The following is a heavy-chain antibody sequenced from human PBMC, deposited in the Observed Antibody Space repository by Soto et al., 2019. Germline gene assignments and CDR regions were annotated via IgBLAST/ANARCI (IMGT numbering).Heavy chain of an antibody. D-gene: IGHD3-22*01. V-gene: IGHV3-23*01. CDR1: GFTFSRSA. Sequence: EVQLLESGGELVQPGGSLRLSCVASGFTFSRSAMTWVRQAPGQGLEWVSGISDDGGATYYADSVTGRFTISRDTSENTLFLLMNSLRAEDTAVYYCAHGKGHDSSGYYHPVADYWGQGTLVTVSS. CDR3: AHGKGHDSSGYYHPVADY. J-gene: IGHJ4*02. CDR2: ISDDGGAT.